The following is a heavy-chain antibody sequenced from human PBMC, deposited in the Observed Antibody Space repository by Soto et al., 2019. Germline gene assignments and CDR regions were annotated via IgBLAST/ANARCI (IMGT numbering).Heavy chain of an antibody. Sequence: GGSLRLSCAASGFTFSNAWMSWVRQAPGKGLEWVGRIKSKTDGGTTDYAAPVKGRFTISRDDSKNTLYLQMNSLKTEDTAVYYCTTENVLRFLEWSPFDYWGQGTLVTVSS. CDR2: IKSKTDGGTT. CDR3: TTENVLRFLEWSPFDY. CDR1: GFTFSNAW. J-gene: IGHJ4*02. V-gene: IGHV3-15*01. D-gene: IGHD3-3*01.